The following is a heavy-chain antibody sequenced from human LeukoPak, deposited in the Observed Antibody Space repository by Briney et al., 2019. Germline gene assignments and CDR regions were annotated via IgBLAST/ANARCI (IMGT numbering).Heavy chain of an antibody. Sequence: SETLSLTCTVSGGSISSSSYYWSWIRQPPGKGLEWIGYIYYSGSTNYNPSLKSRVTISVDTSKNQFSLKLSSVTAADTAVYYCAREAIFGPDPWFDYWGQGTLVTVSS. J-gene: IGHJ4*02. V-gene: IGHV4-61*01. CDR2: IYYSGST. D-gene: IGHD3-9*01. CDR1: GGSISSSSYY. CDR3: AREAIFGPDPWFDY.